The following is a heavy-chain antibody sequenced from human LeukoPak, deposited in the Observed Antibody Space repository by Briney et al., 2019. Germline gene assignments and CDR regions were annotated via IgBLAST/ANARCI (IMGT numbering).Heavy chain of an antibody. CDR2: ISGSGGST. V-gene: IGHV3-23*01. CDR3: AKDVSPYYYDSSGYSPYYFDY. D-gene: IGHD3-22*01. Sequence: GGSLRLSCAASGFTFSSYAMSWVRQAPGKGLEWVSAISGSGGSTYYADSVKGRFTISRDNSKNTLYLQMNSLRAEDTAVYYCAKDVSPYYYDSSGYSPYYFDYWGQGTLVTVSS. J-gene: IGHJ4*02. CDR1: GFTFSSYA.